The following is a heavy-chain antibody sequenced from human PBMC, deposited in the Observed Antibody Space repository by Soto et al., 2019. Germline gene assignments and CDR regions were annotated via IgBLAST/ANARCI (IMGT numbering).Heavy chain of an antibody. V-gene: IGHV3-74*01. J-gene: IGHJ4*02. D-gene: IGHD1-1*01. CDR2: INSDGSST. Sequence: PGGSLRLSCAASGFTFSTYWMHWVRQVPGKGLVWVSRINSDGSSTSYADAVKGRFTISRDNAQNTLYLQMNSLSDEDTAVYYCARDFRYNCDYWGQGTLVTVSS. CDR1: GFTFSTYW. CDR3: ARDFRYNCDY.